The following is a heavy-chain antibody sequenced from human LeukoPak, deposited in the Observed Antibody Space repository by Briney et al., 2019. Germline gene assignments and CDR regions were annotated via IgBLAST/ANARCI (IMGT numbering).Heavy chain of an antibody. CDR1: GFTFSSYW. CDR2: INSDGSST. V-gene: IGHV3-74*01. CDR3: ARACSTSGWYDPYYYSMDV. Sequence: GGSLRLSCAASGFTFSSYWMHWVRQAPGKGLVWVSRINSDGSSTSYADSVKGRFTISRDNAKNTLYLQMNSLRAEDTAVYYCARACSTSGWYDPYYYSMDVWGQGTTVTVSS. J-gene: IGHJ6*02. D-gene: IGHD6-19*01.